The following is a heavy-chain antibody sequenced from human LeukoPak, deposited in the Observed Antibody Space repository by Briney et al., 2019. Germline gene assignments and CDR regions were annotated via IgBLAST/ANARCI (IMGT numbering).Heavy chain of an antibody. D-gene: IGHD3-10*02. CDR3: AELGITMIGGV. Sequence: PGGSLRLSCSASGFIFSSYNMNWVRQAPGQALEWVSSITSSSSHTFYADSVRGRYTIFRDNAQKSLYLQMNSLRAEDTAVYYCAELGITMIGGVWGKGTTVTISS. J-gene: IGHJ6*04. CDR1: GFIFSSYN. CDR2: ITSSSSHT. V-gene: IGHV3-21*01.